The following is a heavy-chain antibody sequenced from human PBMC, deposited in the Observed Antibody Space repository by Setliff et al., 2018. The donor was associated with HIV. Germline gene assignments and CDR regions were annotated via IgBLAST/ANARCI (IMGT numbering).Heavy chain of an antibody. CDR2: IYYNGNT. CDR3: AREIYGGNSRPFDY. CDR1: GGSIRRYY. V-gene: IGHV4-59*01. J-gene: IGHJ4*02. D-gene: IGHD4-17*01. Sequence: PSETLSLTCIVSGGSIRRYYWSWIRQPPGKGLEWIGYIYYNGNTNYNPSLKSRVTISVDTSKNQLSLKLSSVTAADTAVYYCAREIYGGNSRPFDYWGQGTLVTVSS.